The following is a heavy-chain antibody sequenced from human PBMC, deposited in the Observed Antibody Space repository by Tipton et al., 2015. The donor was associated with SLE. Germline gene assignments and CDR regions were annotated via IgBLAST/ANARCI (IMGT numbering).Heavy chain of an antibody. D-gene: IGHD3-10*01. CDR2: IYYTGTT. V-gene: IGHV4-39*06. J-gene: IGHJ4*02. CDR1: GGSISSSTYY. CDR3: ARSVGVYLYCVDY. Sequence: LRLSCTVSGGSISSSTYYWGWIRQPPGKGLEWVGSIYYTGTTYYNPSLQSRITFSVDTSASQFHLNLNSVTAADTAVYYCARSVGVYLYCVDYWGQGALVTVSS.